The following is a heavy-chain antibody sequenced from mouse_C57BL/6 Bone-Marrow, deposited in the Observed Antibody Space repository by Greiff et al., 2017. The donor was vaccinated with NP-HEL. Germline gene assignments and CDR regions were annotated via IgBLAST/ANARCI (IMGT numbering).Heavy chain of an antibody. CDR3: ARGDGGAMDY. CDR1: GYAFSSSW. CDR2: IYPGDGDT. Sequence: QVQLQQSGPELVKPGASVKISCKASGYAFSSSWMNWVKQRPGKGLEWIGGIYPGDGDTNYNGKFKGKATLTADKSSSTAYMQLSSLTSEDSAVYFCARGDGGAMDYWGQGTSVTVSS. V-gene: IGHV1-82*01. D-gene: IGHD2-3*01. J-gene: IGHJ4*01.